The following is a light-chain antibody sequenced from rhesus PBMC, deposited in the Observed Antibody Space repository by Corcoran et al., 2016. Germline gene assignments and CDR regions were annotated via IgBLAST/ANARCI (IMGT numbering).Light chain of an antibody. CDR1: TGAVTSGNY. CDR2: PTK. V-gene: IGLV7-76*01. Sequence: QAVVTQEPSLTVSPGGTVSLTCGSCTGAVTSGNYPHWFQQKPGQAPRGLIYPTKTKHSWTPARFSGSLPGGKAALTLSGAQPEDEAEYYCLLYFRGALVFGGGTTLTVL. J-gene: IGLJ6*01. CDR3: LLYFRGALV.